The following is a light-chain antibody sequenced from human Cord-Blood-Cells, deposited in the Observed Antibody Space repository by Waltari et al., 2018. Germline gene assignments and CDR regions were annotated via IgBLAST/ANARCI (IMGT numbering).Light chain of an antibody. CDR2: DVS. J-gene: IGLJ2*01. Sequence: QSALTQPASVSGSPGQSITISCTGTSSDVGGSNYVSWYQQNPGKAPKLMIYDVSKRPSWVSNRVSGSKSGNTASLPISGLQAEDEADYYCSSYTSSSTLVFGGGTKLTVL. V-gene: IGLV2-14*01. CDR1: SSDVGGSNY. CDR3: SSYTSSSTLV.